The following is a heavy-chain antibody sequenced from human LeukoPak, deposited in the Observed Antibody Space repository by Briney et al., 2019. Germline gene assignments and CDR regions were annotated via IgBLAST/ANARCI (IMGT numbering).Heavy chain of an antibody. CDR3: AKSVPYDTNAFDI. J-gene: IGHJ3*02. CDR1: GFTFSHYI. D-gene: IGHD3-22*01. CDR2: ISFDGSNQ. Sequence: GGSLRLSCAASGFTFSHYIMHWVRQAPGRGLEWVAVISFDGSNQYYADSVKGRFTISRDNSKNTLYLQMNSLRPEDTAVYYCAKSVPYDTNAFDIWGQGTMVTVSS. V-gene: IGHV3-30-3*02.